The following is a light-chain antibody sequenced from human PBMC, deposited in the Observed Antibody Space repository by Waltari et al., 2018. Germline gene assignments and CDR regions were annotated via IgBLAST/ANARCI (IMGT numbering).Light chain of an antibody. CDR2: RGS. J-gene: IGKJ2*01. Sequence: DVVMTQSPLSLPATLGQPASISCKSSQSLVHSDGNTHLNWYQQRPGQSPRRLIYRGSNRDSGVPDRFSGSGSDTDFTLKISRVEAGDVGVYYCMQGTHWPYTFGQGTKLDIK. CDR1: QSLVHSDGNTH. CDR3: MQGTHWPYT. V-gene: IGKV2-30*02.